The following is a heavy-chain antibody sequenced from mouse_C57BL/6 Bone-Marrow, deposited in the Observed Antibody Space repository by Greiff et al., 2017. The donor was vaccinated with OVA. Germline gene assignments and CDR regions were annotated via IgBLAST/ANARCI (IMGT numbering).Heavy chain of an antibody. Sequence: VQLQQSGAELVRPGTSVKVSCKASGYAFTNYLIEWVKQRPGQGLEWIGVINPGSGGTNYNEKFKGKATLTADKSSSTAYMQLSSLTSEDSAVYFCARRRWLAVDYWGQGTSVTVSS. CDR1: GYAFTNYL. D-gene: IGHD2-3*01. V-gene: IGHV1-54*01. CDR2: INPGSGGT. CDR3: ARRRWLAVDY. J-gene: IGHJ4*01.